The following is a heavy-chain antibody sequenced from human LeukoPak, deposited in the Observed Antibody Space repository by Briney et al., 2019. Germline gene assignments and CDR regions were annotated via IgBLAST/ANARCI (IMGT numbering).Heavy chain of an antibody. V-gene: IGHV4-34*01. D-gene: IGHD2-15*01. CDR2: INHSGST. CDR3: ARGRYCSGGSCPYYFDY. Sequence: SETLSLTCAVYGGSFSGYYWSWLRQPPGKGLEWIGEINHSGSTNYSPSLKSRVTISVDTSKNQFSLKLSSVTAADTAVYYCARGRYCSGGSCPYYFDYWGQGTLVTVSS. CDR1: GGSFSGYY. J-gene: IGHJ4*02.